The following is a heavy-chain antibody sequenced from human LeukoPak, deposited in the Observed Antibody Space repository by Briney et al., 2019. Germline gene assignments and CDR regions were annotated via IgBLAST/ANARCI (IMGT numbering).Heavy chain of an antibody. CDR3: AKVRNYYDSSGYYPYY. CDR1: GFIFSNYW. J-gene: IGHJ4*02. V-gene: IGHV3-74*01. CDR2: INSDGSST. Sequence: PGGSLRLSCAASGFIFSNYWMHWVRQAPGKGLVWVSRINSDGSSTNYADSVKGRFTISRDNAKNTLYLQMNSLRAEDTAVYYCAKVRNYYDSSGYYPYYWGQGTLVTVSS. D-gene: IGHD3-22*01.